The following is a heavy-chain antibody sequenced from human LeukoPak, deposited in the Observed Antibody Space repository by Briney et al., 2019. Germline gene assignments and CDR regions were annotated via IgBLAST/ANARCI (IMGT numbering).Heavy chain of an antibody. CDR3: ARILTTATRSKLIDY. D-gene: IGHD3-22*01. V-gene: IGHV3-74*01. CDR2: INSDGSST. J-gene: IGHJ4*02. CDR1: GFTFSSYW. Sequence: GGSLRLXCAASGFTFSSYWMHWVRQAPGKGLVWVSRINSDGSSTSYADSVKGRFTISRDNAKNTLYLQMNSLRAEDTAVYYCARILTTATRSKLIDYWGQGTLVTVSS.